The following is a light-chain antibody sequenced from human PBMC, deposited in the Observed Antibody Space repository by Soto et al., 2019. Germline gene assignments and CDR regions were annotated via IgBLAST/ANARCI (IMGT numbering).Light chain of an antibody. CDR1: QSVSSTY. CDR2: GAS. J-gene: IGKJ2*01. Sequence: EIVLTQSPGTLYLSPGERAILSCRASQSVSSTYLAWYQHKPGQAPRLLIYGASSRDTDIPDRFSGSGSGTDFTRSISRLEPEDFAVYYCQQDGSSPYTFGQGTKLGIK. CDR3: QQDGSSPYT. V-gene: IGKV3-20*01.